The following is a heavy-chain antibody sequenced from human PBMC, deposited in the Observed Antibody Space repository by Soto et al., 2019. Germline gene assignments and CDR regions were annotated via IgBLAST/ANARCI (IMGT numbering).Heavy chain of an antibody. D-gene: IGHD3-22*01. J-gene: IGHJ4*01. CDR2: IYYGGSN. V-gene: IGHV4-31*03. CDR1: GGSVSSGGYY. CDR3: ARGGYYYENSGQNAYDY. Sequence: TLSLTCTVSGGSVSSGGYYWSWIRQHPGKGLEWIGYIYYGGSNYYNPSLKSRATISGDTSKNQFSLKLSSVTASDTAVYYCARGGYYYENSGQNAYDYWGQGILGTVSS.